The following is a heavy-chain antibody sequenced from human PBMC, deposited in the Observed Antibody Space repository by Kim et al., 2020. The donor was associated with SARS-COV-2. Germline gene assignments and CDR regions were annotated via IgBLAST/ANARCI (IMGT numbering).Heavy chain of an antibody. Sequence: SETLSLTCTVSGGSIRSYYWSWIRQSPGKGLEWIGYIYYSGSTKYNPSLKSRVTMSIDTSKNQFSLKLSSVTAADTAVYYCARASYNWNDVEYFDYWGQGTLVTVSS. D-gene: IGHD1-1*01. CDR1: GGSIRSYY. V-gene: IGHV4-59*01. J-gene: IGHJ4*02. CDR3: ARASYNWNDVEYFDY. CDR2: IYYSGST.